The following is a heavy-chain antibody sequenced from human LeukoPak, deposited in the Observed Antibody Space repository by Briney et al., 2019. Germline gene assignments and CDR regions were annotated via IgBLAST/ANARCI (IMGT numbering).Heavy chain of an antibody. D-gene: IGHD6-13*01. J-gene: IGHJ3*02. CDR1: GYTFTSYY. CDR2: INPSGGST. Sequence: GASVKVSCKASGYTFTSYYMHWVRQAPGQGLEWMGIINPSGGSTSYAQKFQGRVTMTRDTSTSTVYMELNSLRAEDTAVYYCARDWVAAAGPFDIWGQGTMVTVSS. CDR3: ARDWVAAAGPFDI. V-gene: IGHV1-46*01.